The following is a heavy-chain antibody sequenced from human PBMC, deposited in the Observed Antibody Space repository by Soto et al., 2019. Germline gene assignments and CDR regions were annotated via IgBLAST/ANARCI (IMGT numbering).Heavy chain of an antibody. CDR3: ARGQITFCGGFISLDY. CDR2: MNPNSGNT. V-gene: IGHV1-8*01. J-gene: IGHJ4*02. CDR1: GYTFTSYD. D-gene: IGHD3-3*01. Sequence: ASVKVSCKASGYTFTSYDINWVRQATGQGLEWMGWMNPNSGNTGYAQKFQGRVTMTRNTSISTAHMELSSLRSEDTAVYYCARGQITFCGGFISLDYWGRGTLVTVSS.